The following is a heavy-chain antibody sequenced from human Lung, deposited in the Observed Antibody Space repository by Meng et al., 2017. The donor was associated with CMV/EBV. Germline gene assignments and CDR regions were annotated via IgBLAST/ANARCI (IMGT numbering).Heavy chain of an antibody. CDR3: ARGGVLWVYVSGDY. CDR2: ISDDGNYK. CDR1: GFMFSSYA. Sequence: RGSLRLSCAASGFMFSSYAMHWVRQAPGKGLEWVAVISDDGNYKYYTDSVKGRFTISRDNSKNTLYLQMNSMRAEDTAVYYCARGGVLWVYVSGDYWGQGTLVTVSS. J-gene: IGHJ4*02. V-gene: IGHV3-30-3*01. D-gene: IGHD2-8*01.